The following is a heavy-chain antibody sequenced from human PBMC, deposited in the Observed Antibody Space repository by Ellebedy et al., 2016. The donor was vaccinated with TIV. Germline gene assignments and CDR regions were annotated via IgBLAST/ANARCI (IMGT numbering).Heavy chain of an antibody. V-gene: IGHV4-30-4*01. Sequence: MPSETLSLTCAVSGGSISSSNWWSWVRQPPGKGLEWLGYIYYSGSTYYNPSLKSRVTISVDTSKNQFSLKLSSVTAADTAVYYCARDEGDYVTDWGQGTLVTVSS. CDR3: ARDEGDYVTD. CDR2: IYYSGST. J-gene: IGHJ4*02. D-gene: IGHD4-17*01. CDR1: GGSISSSNW.